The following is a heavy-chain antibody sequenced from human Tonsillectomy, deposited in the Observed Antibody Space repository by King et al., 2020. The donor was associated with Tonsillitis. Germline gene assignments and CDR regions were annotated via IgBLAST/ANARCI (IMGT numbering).Heavy chain of an antibody. CDR3: AGGREG. CDR2: ISNRGSGGGT. CDR1: GFSFSNYA. Sequence: EVQLVESGGGLVQPGGSLRLSCVASGFSFSNYAMSWVRQAPGKGLEWVSAISNRGSGGGTHYADSVKGRLTISRDDAKSTVFLQMNSLRAEETALYYCAGGREGWGQGTLVTVSS. V-gene: IGHV3-23*04. J-gene: IGHJ4*02. D-gene: IGHD5-24*01.